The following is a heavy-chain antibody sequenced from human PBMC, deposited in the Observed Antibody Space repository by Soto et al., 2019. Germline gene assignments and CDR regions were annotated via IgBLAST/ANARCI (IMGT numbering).Heavy chain of an antibody. CDR1: GYTFTSYA. CDR2: IIAGDGHT. Sequence: ASVKVSCKASGYTFTSYAIHWGRQAPGQRLEWMGWIIAGDGHTKYSQKFQGRVTITRDTSASTAYMELSSLRSEDTAVYYCARDLGGWPDYWGQGTLVTVSS. J-gene: IGHJ4*02. D-gene: IGHD2-15*01. V-gene: IGHV1-3*01. CDR3: ARDLGGWPDY.